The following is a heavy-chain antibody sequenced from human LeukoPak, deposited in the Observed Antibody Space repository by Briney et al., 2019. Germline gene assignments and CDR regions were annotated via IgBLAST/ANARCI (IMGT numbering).Heavy chain of an antibody. J-gene: IGHJ4*02. D-gene: IGHD1-1*01. CDR2: IYSGGST. Sequence: GGSLRLSCAAPGFTFSSYAMSWVRQAPGKGLEWVSVIYSGGSTYYADSVKGRFTISRDNSKNTLYLQMNSLRAEDTAVYYCARESERFAFDYWGQGTLVTVSS. CDR1: GFTFSSYA. CDR3: ARESERFAFDY. V-gene: IGHV3-53*01.